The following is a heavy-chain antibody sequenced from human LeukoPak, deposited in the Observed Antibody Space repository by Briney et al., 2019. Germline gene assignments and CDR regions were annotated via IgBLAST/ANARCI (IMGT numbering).Heavy chain of an antibody. V-gene: IGHV4-4*09. CDR3: ARRQTYFDY. J-gene: IGHJ4*02. CDR1: GGFMSPYF. Sequence: SETLSLTCTVSGGFMSPYFWSWVRQPPGKGLEWIGYVYTNDGSTKYNPSLKSRVTMSVDTSKNQISLKLSSVTAADTAIYYCARRQTYFDYWGQGTLVTVSS. CDR2: VYTNDGST.